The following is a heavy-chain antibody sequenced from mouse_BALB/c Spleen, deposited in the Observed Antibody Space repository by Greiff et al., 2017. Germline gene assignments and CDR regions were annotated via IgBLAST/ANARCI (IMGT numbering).Heavy chain of an antibody. J-gene: IGHJ4*01. CDR2: ISNLAYSI. Sequence: EVKLMESGGGLVQPGGSRKLSCAASGFTFSDHGMAWVRQAPGKGPEWVAFISNLAYSIYYADTVTGRFTISRENAKNTLYLEMSSLRSEDTAMYYCARDMDSDAMDYWGQGTSVTVSS. V-gene: IGHV5-15*02. CDR3: ARDMDSDAMDY. CDR1: GFTFSDHG. D-gene: IGHD1-1*02.